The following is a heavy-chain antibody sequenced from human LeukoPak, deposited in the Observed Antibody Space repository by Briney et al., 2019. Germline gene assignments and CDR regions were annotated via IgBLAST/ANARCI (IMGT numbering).Heavy chain of an antibody. D-gene: IGHD3-3*02. CDR2: ITPKSGDT. J-gene: IGHJ4*02. Sequence: ASVKVSCKASGYTFSEFYIHWVREAPGQGLEYVGWITPKSGDTYSPQRFQGRVTMTRDASISTAYMELSSLRSDDTAVYFCARVRLADERAWAYWGQGTLVTVSS. V-gene: IGHV1-2*02. CDR3: ARVRLADERAWAY. CDR1: GYTFSEFY.